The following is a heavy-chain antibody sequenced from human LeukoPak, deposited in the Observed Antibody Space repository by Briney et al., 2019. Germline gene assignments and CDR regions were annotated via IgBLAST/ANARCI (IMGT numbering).Heavy chain of an antibody. Sequence: GESLKISCKGSGYSFTSYWIGWVRQMRGKGLEWTGIIYPGDSDTRYSPSFQGQVTISADKSISTAYLQWSSLKASDTAMYYCARSLTRYYYYMDVWGKGATVTVSS. V-gene: IGHV5-51*01. J-gene: IGHJ6*03. CDR3: ARSLTRYYYYMDV. D-gene: IGHD2-15*01. CDR2: IYPGDSDT. CDR1: GYSFTSYW.